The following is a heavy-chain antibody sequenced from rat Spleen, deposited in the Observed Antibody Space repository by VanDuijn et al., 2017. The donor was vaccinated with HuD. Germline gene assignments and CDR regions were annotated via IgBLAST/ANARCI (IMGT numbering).Heavy chain of an antibody. CDR1: GFTFSNYD. CDR3: SSNNFDY. D-gene: IGHD1-10*01. J-gene: IGHJ2*01. CDR2: ISPSGGST. Sequence: EVQLVESGGGLVQPGRSLKLSCAASGFTFSNYDMAWVRQAPTKGLEWVASISPSGGSTYYRDSVKGRFTISRDNAKSTLYLQMDSLRSEDTATYYCSSNNFDYWGQGVVVTVSS. V-gene: IGHV5-25*01.